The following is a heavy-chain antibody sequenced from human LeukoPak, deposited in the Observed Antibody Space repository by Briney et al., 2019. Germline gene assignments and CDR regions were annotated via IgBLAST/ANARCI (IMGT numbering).Heavy chain of an antibody. CDR2: IYYSGST. J-gene: IGHJ3*02. D-gene: IGHD6-6*01. CDR1: GGSLKSHY. CDR3: ARDFSSSPERADAFDI. Sequence: PSETLSLTCTVSGGSLKSHYWSWIRQPPGKGLEWIGYIYYSGSTYYNPSLKSRVTISVDTSKNQFSLQLNSVTPEDTAVYYCARDFSSSPERADAFDIWGQGTMVTVSS. V-gene: IGHV4-59*11.